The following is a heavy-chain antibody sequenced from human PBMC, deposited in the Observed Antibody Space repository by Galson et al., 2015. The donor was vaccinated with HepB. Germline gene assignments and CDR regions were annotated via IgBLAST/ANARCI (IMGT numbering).Heavy chain of an antibody. V-gene: IGHV3-23*01. D-gene: IGHD4-17*01. Sequence: SLRLSCAAAGFTFTSSSCAMSWGRQAPGKGLAWVSSMSCNGVSTYYADSVKGRFTTCRDDSKNTLYLQMNSLRAEDTAVYYCAKRPGDYGHYYTGMDVWGQATTVIVSS. CDR3: AKRPGDYGHYYTGMDV. CDR2: MSCNGVST. CDR1: GFTFTSSSCA. J-gene: IGHJ6*02.